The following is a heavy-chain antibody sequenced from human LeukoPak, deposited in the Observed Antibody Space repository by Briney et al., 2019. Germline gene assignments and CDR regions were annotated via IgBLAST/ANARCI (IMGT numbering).Heavy chain of an antibody. V-gene: IGHV3-21*01. Sequence: GGSLRLSCAASGFTFSSYSMNWVRQAPGKGLEWVSSISSSSSYIYYADSVKGRFTISRDNAKNSLYLQMNSLRAEDTAVYYCASDQEQWPYFDYWGQGTLVTVSS. CDR2: ISSSSSYI. CDR1: GFTFSSYS. D-gene: IGHD6-19*01. J-gene: IGHJ4*02. CDR3: ASDQEQWPYFDY.